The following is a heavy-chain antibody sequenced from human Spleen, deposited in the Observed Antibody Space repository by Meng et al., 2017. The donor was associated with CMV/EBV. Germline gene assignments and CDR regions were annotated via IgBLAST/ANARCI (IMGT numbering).Heavy chain of an antibody. J-gene: IGHJ4*02. V-gene: IGHV3-30-3*01. CDR2: ISYDGSNK. CDR1: GFTFSSYA. D-gene: IGHD5-18*01. CDR3: AGDVDTAMVWAY. Sequence: VQVVGAGGGLLKPGGYLRLSCAASGFTFSSYAMHWVRQAPGKGLEWVAVISYDGSNKYYADSVKGRFTISRDNSKNTLYLQMNSLRAEDTAVYYCAGDVDTAMVWAYWGQGTLVTVSS.